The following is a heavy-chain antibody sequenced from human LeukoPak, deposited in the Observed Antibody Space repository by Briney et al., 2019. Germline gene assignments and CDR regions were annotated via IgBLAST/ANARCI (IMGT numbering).Heavy chain of an antibody. CDR3: ARDTVGDNYDFWSN. CDR2: IYHTGST. CDR1: GHSIINSYY. Sequence: TSETLSLTCTVSGHSIINSYYWGWIRQPPGKGLEWIGSIYHTGSTYHNPSLKSRVTISVDTSKNHFSLKLSSVTAADTAVYYCARDTVGDNYDFWSNWGQGTLVTVSS. J-gene: IGHJ4*02. V-gene: IGHV4-38-2*02. D-gene: IGHD3-3*01.